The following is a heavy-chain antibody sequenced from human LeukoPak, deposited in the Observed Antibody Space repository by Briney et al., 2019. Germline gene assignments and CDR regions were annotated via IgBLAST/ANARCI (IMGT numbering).Heavy chain of an antibody. CDR2: ISAYNGNT. V-gene: IGHV1-18*01. CDR1: GYTFTSYG. Sequence: ASVKVSCKASGYTFTSYGISWVRQAPGQGLEWMGWISAYNGNTNYAQKLQGRVTMTTDTSTSTAYMELRSLRSDDTAVYYCARGQGIVVVPAAIVGWFDPWGQGTLVTVSS. CDR3: ARGQGIVVVPAAIVGWFDP. J-gene: IGHJ5*02. D-gene: IGHD2-2*01.